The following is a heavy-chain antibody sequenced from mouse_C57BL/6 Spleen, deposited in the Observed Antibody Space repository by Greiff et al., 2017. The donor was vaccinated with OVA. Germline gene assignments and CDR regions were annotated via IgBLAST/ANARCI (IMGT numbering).Heavy chain of an antibody. D-gene: IGHD2-4*01. Sequence: EVKLMESGGDLVKPGGSLKLSCAASGLTFSSYGMSWVRQTPDKRLEWVATISSCGSYTYYSDSVKGRFPISRDNAKNTLYLQMSSLKAEDAAMYYCATHNDCDCFAYWGQGTLVTVSA. V-gene: IGHV5-6*01. CDR3: ATHNDCDCFAY. CDR1: GLTFSSYG. CDR2: ISSCGSYT. J-gene: IGHJ3*01.